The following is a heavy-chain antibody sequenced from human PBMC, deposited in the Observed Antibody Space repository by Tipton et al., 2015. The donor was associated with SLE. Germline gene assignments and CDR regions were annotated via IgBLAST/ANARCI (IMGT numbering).Heavy chain of an antibody. CDR3: ARVGYCSSTSCSYNWFDP. D-gene: IGHD2-2*01. J-gene: IGHJ5*02. Sequence: QLVQSGAEVKRPGESLKISCKGSGYSFTSYWIGWVRQMPGKGLEWMGIIHPGDSDTRYSPSFQGQVTISADKSISTAYLQWSSLKASDTAMYYCARVGYCSSTSCSYNWFDPWGQGTLVTVSS. CDR1: GYSFTSYW. V-gene: IGHV5-51*03. CDR2: IHPGDSDT.